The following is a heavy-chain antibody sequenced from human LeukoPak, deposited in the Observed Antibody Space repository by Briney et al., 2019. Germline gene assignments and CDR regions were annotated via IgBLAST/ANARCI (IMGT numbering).Heavy chain of an antibody. CDR2: IYSGGST. CDR3: ASPTLGSYGYYYYGMDV. V-gene: IGHV3-66*01. J-gene: IGHJ6*02. Sequence: PGGSLRLSCAASGFTVSSNYMSWVRQAPGKGLEWVSVIYSGGSTYYADSVKGRFTISRDNSKNTLYLQMNSLRAEDTAVYYCASPTLGSYGYYYYGMDVWGQGTTVTVSS. D-gene: IGHD3-10*01. CDR1: GFTVSSNY.